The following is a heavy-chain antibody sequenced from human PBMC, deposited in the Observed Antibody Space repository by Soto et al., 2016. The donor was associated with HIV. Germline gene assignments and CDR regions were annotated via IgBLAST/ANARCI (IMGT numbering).Heavy chain of an antibody. CDR2: IKSKTDGGTT. V-gene: IGHV3-15*01. CDR3: TTEGGSTSCCFDY. Sequence: EVQLVESGGGLVKPGGSLRLSCAASGFTFSNVWMSWVRQAPGKGLEWVGRIKSKTDGGTTDYAAPVKGRFTISRDDSKNTLYLQMNSLKTEDTAVYYCTTEGGSTSCCFDYWGQGTLVTVSS. D-gene: IGHD2-2*01. J-gene: IGHJ4*02. CDR1: GFTFSNVW.